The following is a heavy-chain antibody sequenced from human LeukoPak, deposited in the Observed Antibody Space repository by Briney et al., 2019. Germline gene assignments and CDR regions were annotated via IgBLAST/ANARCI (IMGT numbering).Heavy chain of an antibody. Sequence: ASVKVSCKASGGSFNGYAISWVRQAPGQGPEWVGAIIPIFVTSKYAPKLQGRVTITTDESTSTAYMELSSLTSDDTAVYFCARYRRDWYYDLWGRGTLVTVSS. CDR3: ARYRRDWYYDL. CDR1: GGSFNGYA. CDR2: IIPIFVTS. J-gene: IGHJ2*01. V-gene: IGHV1-69*05. D-gene: IGHD3-16*02.